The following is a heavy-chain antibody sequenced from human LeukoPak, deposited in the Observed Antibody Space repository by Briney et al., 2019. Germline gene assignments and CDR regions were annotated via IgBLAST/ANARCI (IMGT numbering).Heavy chain of an antibody. CDR1: GYTFTSYY. D-gene: IGHD3-22*01. CDR2: INPSGGST. J-gene: IGHJ4*02. CDR3: ARDYDSSGYYLGYFDY. V-gene: IGHV1-46*01. Sequence: ASVKVSCKASGYTFTSYYMHWVRQAPGQGLEWMGIINPSGGSTSYAQKFQGRVTMTRDTSTSTVYMELSSLRSEDTAVYCCARDYDSSGYYLGYFDYWGQGTLVTVSS.